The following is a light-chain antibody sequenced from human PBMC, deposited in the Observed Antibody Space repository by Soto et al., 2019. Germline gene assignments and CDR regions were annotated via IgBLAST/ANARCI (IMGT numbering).Light chain of an antibody. CDR3: QQLNNYPHT. J-gene: IGKJ1*01. CDR1: QGINTY. Sequence: DIQLSQSPSFLSASVGDRVTITCRASQGINTYFAWYQQKPGKAPKLLIYAASTLQSGVPSRFSGSGSGTEFTLTISSLQPEDFATYYCQQLNNYPHTFGQGTKVDIK. CDR2: AAS. V-gene: IGKV1-9*01.